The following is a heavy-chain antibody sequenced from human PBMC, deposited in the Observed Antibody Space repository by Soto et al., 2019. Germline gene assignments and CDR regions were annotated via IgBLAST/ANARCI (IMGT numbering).Heavy chain of an antibody. V-gene: IGHV1-2*02. CDR3: ARDNFGALEY. D-gene: IGHD3-3*01. Sequence: QVQLVQSGAELKKHGASVRVSCKPSGYTFTYLYIHWVRQAPGQGLGWMCWVDPRSGDGRNTQKFQGRVTMRRDTSTSPFYMGLNSLSSDDTAVCYGARDNFGALEYWGQGTLVTVSA. CDR1: GYTFTYLY. J-gene: IGHJ4*02. CDR2: VDPRSGDG.